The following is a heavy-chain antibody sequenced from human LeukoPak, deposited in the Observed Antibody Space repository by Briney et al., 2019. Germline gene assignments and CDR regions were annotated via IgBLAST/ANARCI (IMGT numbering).Heavy chain of an antibody. Sequence: SQTLSLTCTVSGAFISGDYYWSWSRQPRGKGLEWIGEINHSGSTNYNPSLKSRVTISVDTSKNQFSLKLSSVTTADTVVYYCARLFSVRGSYRRKDAFDIWGQGTIVTVSS. CDR2: INHSGST. J-gene: IGHJ3*02. D-gene: IGHD3-16*02. CDR3: ARLFSVRGSYRRKDAFDI. V-gene: IGHV4-34*01. CDR1: GAFISGDYY.